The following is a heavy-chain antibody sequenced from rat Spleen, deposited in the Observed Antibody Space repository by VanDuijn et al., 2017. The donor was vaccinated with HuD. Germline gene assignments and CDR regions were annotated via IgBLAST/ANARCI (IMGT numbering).Heavy chain of an antibody. J-gene: IGHJ3*01. CDR3: TRTYGGYTSHWFAY. V-gene: IGHV2-72*01. CDR2: IWAAGSK. Sequence: QVHLKESGPGLMQPSETLSLTCTVSGFSLTSNGVGWVRQPLGKGLVRMGTIWAAGSKNYNSAVQSRLIISSDTSKSQVFLKMNSLQTEDTAIYFCTRTYGGYTSHWFAYWGQGTLVTVSS. CDR1: GFSLTSNG. D-gene: IGHD1-11*01.